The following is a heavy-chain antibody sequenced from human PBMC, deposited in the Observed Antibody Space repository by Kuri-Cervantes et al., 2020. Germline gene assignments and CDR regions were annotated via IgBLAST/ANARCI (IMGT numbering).Heavy chain of an antibody. Sequence: GEALKISCAASGFTFSSYDMHWVRQATGKGLEWVSAIGTAGDTYYPGSVKGRFTISRENAKNSLYLQMNSLRAGDTAVYYCARAPQRGAVAGAFDYWGQGTLVTVSS. J-gene: IGHJ4*02. CDR2: IGTAGDT. CDR3: ARAPQRGAVAGAFDY. V-gene: IGHV3-13*01. D-gene: IGHD6-19*01. CDR1: GFTFSSYD.